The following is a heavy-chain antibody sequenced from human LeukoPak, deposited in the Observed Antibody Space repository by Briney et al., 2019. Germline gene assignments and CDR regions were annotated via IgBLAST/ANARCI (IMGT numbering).Heavy chain of an antibody. CDR2: ISAYNGNT. Sequence: PLASVKVSCKASGGTFSSYAISWVRQAPGQGLEWMGWISAYNGNTNYAQKLQGRVTMTTDTSTSTAYMELRSLRSDDTAVYYCARVLAAAEPYWGQGTLVTVSS. CDR1: GGTFSSYA. D-gene: IGHD6-13*01. J-gene: IGHJ4*02. V-gene: IGHV1-18*01. CDR3: ARVLAAAEPY.